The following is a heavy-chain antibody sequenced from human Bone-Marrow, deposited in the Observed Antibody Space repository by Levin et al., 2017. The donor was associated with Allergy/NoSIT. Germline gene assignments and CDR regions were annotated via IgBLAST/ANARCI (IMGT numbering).Heavy chain of an antibody. V-gene: IGHV3-11*01. CDR1: GFTFSDYY. CDR3: ARREYSSGYSIDF. D-gene: IGHD3-22*01. J-gene: IGHJ4*02. Sequence: PGGSLRLSCAASGFTFSDYYMKWVRQAPGKGLEWVSCISSSDDTTYYADSVRGRFTISRDNAKNSLYLQMNSLRAEDTAVYYCARREYSSGYSIDFWGQGTLVTVSS. CDR2: ISSSDDTT.